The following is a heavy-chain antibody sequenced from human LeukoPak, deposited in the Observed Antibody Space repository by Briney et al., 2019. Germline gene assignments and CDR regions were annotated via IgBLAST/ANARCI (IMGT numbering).Heavy chain of an antibody. D-gene: IGHD3-22*01. J-gene: IGHJ2*01. CDR1: GGSISSGGYY. V-gene: IGHV4-31*03. CDR3: ARDRDSSGYPPGYFDL. Sequence: PSETLSHTCTVSGGSISSGGYYWSWIRQHPGKGLEWIGYIYYSGSTYYNPSLKSRVTISVDTSKNQFSLKLSSVTAADTAVYYCARDRDSSGYPPGYFDLWGRGTLVTVSS. CDR2: IYYSGST.